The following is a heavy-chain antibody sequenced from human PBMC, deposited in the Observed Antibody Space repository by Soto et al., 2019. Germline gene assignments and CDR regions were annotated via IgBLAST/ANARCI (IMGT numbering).Heavy chain of an antibody. CDR3: ATITVAGTPYYYMGV. V-gene: IGHV4-39*01. CDR1: GGSISSSSYY. CDR2: MYYSGST. J-gene: IGHJ6*03. D-gene: IGHD6-19*01. Sequence: QLQLQESGPGLVKPSETLSLTCTVSGGSISSSSYYWGWIRQPPGKGLEWIGNMYYSGSTYYNPSLKSRVPMSLDTSKNQFSLKLSSVTAADTAVYYCATITVAGTPYYYMGVWGKGTTVTVSS.